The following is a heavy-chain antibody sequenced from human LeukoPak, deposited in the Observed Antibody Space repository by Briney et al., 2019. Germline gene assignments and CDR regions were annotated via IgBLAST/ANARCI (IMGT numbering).Heavy chain of an antibody. D-gene: IGHD3-3*01. V-gene: IGHV1-18*01. J-gene: IGHJ4*02. Sequence: ASVKVSCKASGYSFTTYGISWVRQAPGQGLEWMGWISAYNGNTNYAQKLQGRVTMTTDTSTSTAYMELRSLRSDDTAVYYCARVGGYDFWSGSMEGSFDYWGQGTLVTVSS. CDR2: ISAYNGNT. CDR3: ARVGGYDFWSGSMEGSFDY. CDR1: GYSFTTYG.